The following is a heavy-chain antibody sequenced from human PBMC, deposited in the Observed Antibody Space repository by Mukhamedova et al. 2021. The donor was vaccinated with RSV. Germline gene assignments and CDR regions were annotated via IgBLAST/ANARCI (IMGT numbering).Heavy chain of an antibody. CDR2: ISSSSSYI. CDR3: ARASRGY. V-gene: IGHV3-21*01. J-gene: IGHJ4*02. Sequence: RQAPGKGLEWVSSISSSSSYIYYADSVKGRFTISRDNAKNSLYLQMNSLSAEDTAVYYCARASRGYWGQGTLVTVSP.